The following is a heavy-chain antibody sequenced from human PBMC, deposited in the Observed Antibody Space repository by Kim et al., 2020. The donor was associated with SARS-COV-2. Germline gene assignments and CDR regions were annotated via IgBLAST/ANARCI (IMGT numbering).Heavy chain of an antibody. CDR3: ARDRVKYSSGWYLTDY. J-gene: IGHJ4*02. CDR1: GFTFSSYG. CDR2: IWYDGSNK. D-gene: IGHD6-19*01. V-gene: IGHV3-33*01. Sequence: GGSLRLSCAASGFTFSSYGMHWVRQAPGKGLEWVADIWYDGSNKYYADSVKGRFTISRDNSKNTLYLQMNSLRAEDTAVYYCARDRVKYSSGWYLTDYWGQGTLVTVSS.